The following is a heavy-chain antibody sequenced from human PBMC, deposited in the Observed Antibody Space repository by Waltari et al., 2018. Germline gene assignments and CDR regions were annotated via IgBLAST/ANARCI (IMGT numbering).Heavy chain of an antibody. CDR1: GFSFSDSW. CDR2: MKGDGSEK. CDR3: SRALER. D-gene: IGHD3-3*01. J-gene: IGHJ4*02. Sequence: EVQLVESGGGLVQPGGSLRLSCAASGFSFSDSWMDWVRQAPGKGLEWLGKMKGDGSEKVYVDSVKGRFIISRDNARNSLFLQLNSLTVEDTGIYYCSRALERWGQGVLVTVSS. V-gene: IGHV3-7*03.